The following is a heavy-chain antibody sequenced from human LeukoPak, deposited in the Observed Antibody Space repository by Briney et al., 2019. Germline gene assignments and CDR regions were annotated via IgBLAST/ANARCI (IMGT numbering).Heavy chain of an antibody. CDR1: GGSISSSY. V-gene: IGHV4-4*07. CDR2: IYTSGST. CDR3: AAAHYSSSWYYFDY. Sequence: SETLSLTCTVSGGSISSSYWSWIRQPAGKGLEWIGRIYTSGSTNYNPSLKSRVTMSVDTSKNQFSLKLSSVTAADTAVYYCAAAHYSSSWYYFDYWGQGTLVTVSS. J-gene: IGHJ4*02. D-gene: IGHD6-13*01.